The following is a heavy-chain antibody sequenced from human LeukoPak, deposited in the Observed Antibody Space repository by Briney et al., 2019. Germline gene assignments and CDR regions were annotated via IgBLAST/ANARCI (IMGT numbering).Heavy chain of an antibody. V-gene: IGHV4-4*02. D-gene: IGHD1-26*01. CDR3: ARCAAVGATGGWFDP. Sequence: PSETLSLTCAVSGGSISSDNWWSWVRQPPGKGLEWIGYIYHSGSTYYNPSLKSRVTISVDRSKNQFSLKLSSVTAADTAVYYCARCAAVGATGGWFDPWGQGTLVTVSS. CDR2: IYHSGST. CDR1: GGSISSDNW. J-gene: IGHJ5*02.